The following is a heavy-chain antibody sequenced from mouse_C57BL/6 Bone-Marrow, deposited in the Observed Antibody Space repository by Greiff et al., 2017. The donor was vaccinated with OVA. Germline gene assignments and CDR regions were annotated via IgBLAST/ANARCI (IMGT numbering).Heavy chain of an antibody. D-gene: IGHD4-1*01. V-gene: IGHV1-81*01. CDR3: ARGDWDPHYWYFDV. CDR2: IYPRSGNT. J-gene: IGHJ1*03. Sequence: QVHVKQSGAELARPGASVKLSCKASGYTFTSYGISWVKQRTGQGLEWIGEIYPRSGNTYYNEKFKGKATLTADKSSSTAYMELRSLTSEDSAVYFCARGDWDPHYWYFDVWGTGTTVTVSS. CDR1: GYTFTSYG.